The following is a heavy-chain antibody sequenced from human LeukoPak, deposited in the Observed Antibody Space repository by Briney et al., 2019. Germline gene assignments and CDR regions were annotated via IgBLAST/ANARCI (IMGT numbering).Heavy chain of an antibody. J-gene: IGHJ4*02. V-gene: IGHV4-39*01. CDR2: IYYSGIT. D-gene: IGHD2-21*02. CDR3: ARRLKVTPFDY. Sequence: RPSETLSLTCTVSGVSISSSSYSGGGIRQPPGKGLGGIGSIYYSGITYYNPSLKSQVTISLDTSKNQFSLKLSSVTAADTAVYYCARRLKVTPFDYWGQGTLVTVSS. CDR1: GVSISSSSYS.